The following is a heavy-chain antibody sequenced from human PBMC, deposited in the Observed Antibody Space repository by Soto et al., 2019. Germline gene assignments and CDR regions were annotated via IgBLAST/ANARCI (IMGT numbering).Heavy chain of an antibody. D-gene: IGHD1-26*01. J-gene: IGHJ6*02. CDR2: IYYSGST. CDR3: ARGCGPKNYYYYGMDV. Sequence: KPSETLSLTCTVSGGSISSYYWSWIRQPPGKGLEWIGYIYYSGSTNYNPSLKSRVTISVDTSKNQFSLKLSSVTAADTAVYYCARGCGPKNYYYYGMDVWGQGTTVTVSS. V-gene: IGHV4-59*01. CDR1: GGSISSYY.